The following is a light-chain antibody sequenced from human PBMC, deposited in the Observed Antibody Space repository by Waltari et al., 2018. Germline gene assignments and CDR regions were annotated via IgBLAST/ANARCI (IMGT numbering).Light chain of an antibody. CDR2: AAS. V-gene: IGKV1-39*01. Sequence: DIQMTQSPTPLSAPTGDRVSLTCRARQFIANRLSWYQQRPGKAPRLLIYAASNVHSGVSSRFSGSGSGTDFTLTISDLQSEDFGTYYCQETYSTGTFGQGTKVDMK. CDR1: QFIANR. CDR3: QETYSTGT. J-gene: IGKJ1*01.